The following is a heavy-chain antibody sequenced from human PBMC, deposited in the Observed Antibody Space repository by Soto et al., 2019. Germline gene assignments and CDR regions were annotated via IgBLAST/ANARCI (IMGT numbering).Heavy chain of an antibody. Sequence: QVQLQQWGAGLLKPSETLSLTCAVYGGSFSGYYWSWIRQPPGKGLACIGEINQSGSTIYNPSPESRVTISVDTSKNQFSLKLRSVTAADTAVYYCARVRWCGMDGRYWGQGTLVPVSS. J-gene: IGHJ4*02. CDR3: ARVRWCGMDGRY. CDR2: INQSGST. CDR1: GGSFSGYY. D-gene: IGHD2-8*02. V-gene: IGHV4-34*02.